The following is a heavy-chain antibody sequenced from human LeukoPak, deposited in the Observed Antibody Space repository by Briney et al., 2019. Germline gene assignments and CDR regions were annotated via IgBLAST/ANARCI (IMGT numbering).Heavy chain of an antibody. J-gene: IGHJ4*02. D-gene: IGHD3-16*01. V-gene: IGHV3-9*01. CDR2: ISWNSRSI. CDR3: GKDLGRPALGAFDS. CDR1: GFTFSSYA. Sequence: PGGSLRLSCAASGFTFSSYAMSWVRQAPGKGLEWVSGISWNSRSIGYADSVRGRFAMSRDNAKNSLYLQMNSLRAEDTALYYCGKDLGRPALGAFDSWGQGTLVTVSS.